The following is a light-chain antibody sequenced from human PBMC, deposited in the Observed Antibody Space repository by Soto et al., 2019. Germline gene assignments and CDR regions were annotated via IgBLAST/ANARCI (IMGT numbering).Light chain of an antibody. V-gene: IGLV1-40*01. J-gene: IGLJ1*01. CDR3: GSWDSSLSAYV. Sequence: QSVLTQPPSVSGAPGQRVTISCTGGSSNIGAHYDVHWYQQLPGTAPKLLIYGNSNRPSGVPDRFSGSKSGTSASLAITGLQAEDEADYYCGSWDSSLSAYVFGTGTKVTVL. CDR1: SSNIGAHYD. CDR2: GNS.